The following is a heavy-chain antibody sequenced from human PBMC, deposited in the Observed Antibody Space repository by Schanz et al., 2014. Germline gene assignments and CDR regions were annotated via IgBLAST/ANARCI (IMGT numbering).Heavy chain of an antibody. Sequence: QVQLQESGPGLVKPSQTLSLTCTVSGGSVSSGGDYWSWIRQHPGKGREWVGEINQSGTTNYNPSLKSRVTMSVDTSKNQISLKLRSVTAADTAVYYCARDSLRGATGGYGMDVWGQGTTVTVSS. CDR3: ARDSLRGATGGYGMDV. CDR1: GGSVSSGGDY. CDR2: INQSGTT. V-gene: IGHV4-31*03. D-gene: IGHD2-8*02. J-gene: IGHJ6*02.